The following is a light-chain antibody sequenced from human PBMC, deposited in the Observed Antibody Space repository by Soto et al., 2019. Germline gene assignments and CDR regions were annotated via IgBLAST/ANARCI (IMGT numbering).Light chain of an antibody. CDR1: QNIGNF. Sequence: DVQMTQSPSSLSASVGDRVTITCRASQNIGNFLNWYQQKPGKAPKLLIYPASSLQSGVPSRFSGSGSGTDFTLTISSLQPEDFATDYCQQSYTIPWTFGQGTKVEIK. CDR3: QQSYTIPWT. V-gene: IGKV1-39*01. CDR2: PAS. J-gene: IGKJ1*01.